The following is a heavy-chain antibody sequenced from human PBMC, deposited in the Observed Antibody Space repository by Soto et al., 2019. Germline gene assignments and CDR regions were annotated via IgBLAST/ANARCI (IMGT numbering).Heavy chain of an antibody. CDR3: ARMTYYARDAFDS. V-gene: IGHV3-48*01. D-gene: IGHD3-22*01. Sequence: GGSLRLSCAASGFTFSSYSMNWVRQAPGKGLEWVSYISSSSSTIYYADSVKGRFTISRDNAKNSLYLQMNSLRAEDTAVYYCARMTYYARDAFDSWGQGTMVTVPS. CDR1: GFTFSSYS. CDR2: ISSSSSTI. J-gene: IGHJ3*02.